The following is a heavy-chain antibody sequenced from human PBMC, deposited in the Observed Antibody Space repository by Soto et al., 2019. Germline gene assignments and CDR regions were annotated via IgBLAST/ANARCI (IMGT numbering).Heavy chain of an antibody. CDR1: GFTFSSYG. D-gene: IGHD6-13*01. V-gene: IGHV3-30*03. J-gene: IGHJ4*01. CDR3: GAGQYFSDY. Sequence: QVQLVESGGGVVQPGRSLRLSCAASGFTFSSYGMHWVPQAPGKGLEWVALISYDGSDKYYADSVKGRFTISRDNSKNTLYLQMNSLRVEDTAVYYGGAGQYFSDYWGHGTLVTVSS. CDR2: ISYDGSDK.